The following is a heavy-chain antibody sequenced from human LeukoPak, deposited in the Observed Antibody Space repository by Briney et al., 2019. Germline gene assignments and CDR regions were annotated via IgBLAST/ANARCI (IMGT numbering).Heavy chain of an antibody. CDR3: ARDGLGSGWNYYDSSGYYYKHYYYGMDV. D-gene: IGHD3-22*01. CDR1: GYTFTSYG. J-gene: IGHJ6*02. CDR2: ISAYNGNT. V-gene: IGHV1-18*01. Sequence: ASVKVSFKASGYTFTSYGISWVRQAPGQGLEWMGWISAYNGNTNYSQKLQGRVTMTTDTSTSTAYMELRSLRSDDTAVYYCARDGLGSGWNYYDSSGYYYKHYYYGMDVWGQGTTVTVSS.